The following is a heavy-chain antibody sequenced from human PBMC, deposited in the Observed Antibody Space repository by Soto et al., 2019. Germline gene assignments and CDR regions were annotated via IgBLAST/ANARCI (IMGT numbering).Heavy chain of an antibody. Sequence: GGSLRLSCAASGFTFSSYGMHWVRQAPGKGLEWVAVISYDGSNKYYADSVEGRFTISRDNSKNTLYLQMNSLRAEDTAVYYCAKGTKAYDFWSGYFDYWGQGTLVTVSS. CDR2: ISYDGSNK. D-gene: IGHD3-3*01. CDR3: AKGTKAYDFWSGYFDY. J-gene: IGHJ4*02. CDR1: GFTFSSYG. V-gene: IGHV3-30*18.